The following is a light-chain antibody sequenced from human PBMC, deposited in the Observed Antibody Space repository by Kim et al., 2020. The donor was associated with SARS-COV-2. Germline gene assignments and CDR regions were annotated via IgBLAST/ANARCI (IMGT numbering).Light chain of an antibody. J-gene: IGKJ4*01. CDR2: GAS. Sequence: DIQMTQSPSSVSASVGDRVTITCRASQGVKSWLAWYQQKPGKAPQLLIYGASSLQSGVPSRFSGSGFGTEFTLTISSLQPEDFATYYCQQGESFPFTFGVGTKVDIK. CDR3: QQGESFPFT. V-gene: IGKV1-12*01. CDR1: QGVKSW.